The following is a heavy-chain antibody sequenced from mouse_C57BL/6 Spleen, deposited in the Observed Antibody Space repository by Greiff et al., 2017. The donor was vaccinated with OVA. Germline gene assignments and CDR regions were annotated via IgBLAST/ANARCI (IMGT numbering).Heavy chain of an antibody. CDR2: ISSGGSYT. CDR1: GFTFSSYG. J-gene: IGHJ4*01. Sequence: DVKLVESGGDLVKPGGSLKLSCAASGFTFSSYGMSWVRQTPDKRLEWVATISSGGSYTYYPDSVKGRFTISRDNAKNTLYLQMSSLKSEDTAMYYCARLIYDAMDYWGQGTSVTVSS. CDR3: ARLIYDAMDY. V-gene: IGHV5-6*02.